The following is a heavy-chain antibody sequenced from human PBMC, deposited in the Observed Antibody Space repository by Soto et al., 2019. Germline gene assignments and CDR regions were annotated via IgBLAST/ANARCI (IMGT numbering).Heavy chain of an antibody. CDR1: GFIFSSYS. J-gene: IGHJ3*02. CDR2: ISSSSSTI. Sequence: EVQLVESGGGLVQPGGSLRLSCAASGFIFSSYSMNWVRQAPGKGLEWVSYISSSSSTIYYADSVKGRFTISRDNAKNSLYLKMNSLTDDDTAVYYCARESYCSRTSCYTDAFDIWGQGTMVTVSS. D-gene: IGHD2-2*02. V-gene: IGHV3-48*02. CDR3: ARESYCSRTSCYTDAFDI.